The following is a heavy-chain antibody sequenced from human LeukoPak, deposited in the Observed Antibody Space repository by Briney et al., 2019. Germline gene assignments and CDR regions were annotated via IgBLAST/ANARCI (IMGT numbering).Heavy chain of an antibody. J-gene: IGHJ5*02. D-gene: IGHD6-13*01. V-gene: IGHV3-53*01. CDR1: GSSFSRYA. CDR2: IYSGGST. CDR3: MLPPWAAGGP. Sequence: GGSLRLSCAASGSSFSRYAMSWVRQAPGKGLEWVSVIYSGGSTYYADSVKGRFTISRDNSKNTLYLQMNSLRPEDTAVYYCMLPPWAAGGPWGQGTLVTVSA.